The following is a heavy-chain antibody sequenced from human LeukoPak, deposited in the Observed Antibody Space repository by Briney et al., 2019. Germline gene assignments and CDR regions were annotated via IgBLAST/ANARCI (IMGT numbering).Heavy chain of an antibody. CDR3: ASSGRGFGESIGYYFDY. J-gene: IGHJ4*02. CDR2: ISYDGSNK. CDR1: GFTFSSYA. V-gene: IGHV3-30-3*01. Sequence: GGSLRLSCAASGFTFSSYAMHWVRQAPGKGLEWVAVISYDGSNKYYADSVKGRFTISRDNSKNTLYLQMNSLRAEDTAVYYCASSGRGFGESIGYYFDYWGQGTLVTVSS. D-gene: IGHD3-10*01.